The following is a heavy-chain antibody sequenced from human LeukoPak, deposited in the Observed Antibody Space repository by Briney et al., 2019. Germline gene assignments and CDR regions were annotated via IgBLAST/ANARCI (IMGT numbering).Heavy chain of an antibody. V-gene: IGHV1-3*01. Sequence: ASVKVSCKASGYTFTSYAMHWVRQAPGQRLEWMGWINAGNGNTKYSQKFQGRVTITRDTSASTASMELSSLRSEDTAMYYCARERAVGATTSWFDPWGQGTLVTVSS. CDR3: ARERAVGATTSWFDP. CDR2: INAGNGNT. J-gene: IGHJ5*02. D-gene: IGHD1-26*01. CDR1: GYTFTSYA.